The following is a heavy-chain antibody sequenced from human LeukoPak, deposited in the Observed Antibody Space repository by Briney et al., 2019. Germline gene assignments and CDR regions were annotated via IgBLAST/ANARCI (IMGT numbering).Heavy chain of an antibody. V-gene: IGHV3-49*04. D-gene: IGHD3-10*01. Sequence: GSLRLSCAASGFTFRTSGMNWVRQAPGKGLEWVGFIRSKAYGGTTEYAASVKGRFTISRDDSKSIAYLQMNSLKTEDTAVYYCTRHGGSGSYYDVEYNWFDPWGQGTLVTVSS. CDR3: TRHGGSGSYYDVEYNWFDP. J-gene: IGHJ5*02. CDR2: IRSKAYGGTT. CDR1: GFTFRTSG.